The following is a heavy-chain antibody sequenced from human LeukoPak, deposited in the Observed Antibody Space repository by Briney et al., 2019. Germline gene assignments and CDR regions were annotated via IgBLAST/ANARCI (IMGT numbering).Heavy chain of an antibody. CDR1: GGSFSGYY. CDR3: ARGYYDFWSGYYNYFDY. D-gene: IGHD3-3*01. CDR2: IHHSGST. V-gene: IGHV4-34*01. J-gene: IGHJ4*02. Sequence: SETLSLTCAVYGGSFSGYYWSWIRQPPGKGLEWIGEIHHSGSTNYNPSLKSRVTISVDTSKNRFSLKLSSVTAADTAVYYCARGYYDFWSGYYNYFDYWGQGTLVTVSS.